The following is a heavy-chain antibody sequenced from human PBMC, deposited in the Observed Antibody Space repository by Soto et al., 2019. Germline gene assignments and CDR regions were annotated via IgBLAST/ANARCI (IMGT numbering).Heavy chain of an antibody. CDR2: INPNSGGT. D-gene: IGHD2-15*01. Sequence: ASVKVSCKASGYTFTGYYMHWVRQAPGQGLEWMGWINPNSGGTNYAQKFQGRVTMTRDTSISTAYMELSRLRSDDTAVYYCASDVVVVAATTVDFWGQGTLVTVSS. J-gene: IGHJ4*02. V-gene: IGHV1-2*02. CDR1: GYTFTGYY. CDR3: ASDVVVVAATTVDF.